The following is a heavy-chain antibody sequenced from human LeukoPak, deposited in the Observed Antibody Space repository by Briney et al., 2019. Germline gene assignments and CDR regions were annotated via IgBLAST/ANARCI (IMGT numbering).Heavy chain of an antibody. D-gene: IGHD4-23*01. J-gene: IGHJ6*02. CDR3: ARDSDMVTPYYYYGMDV. CDR1: GFTFSSYW. CDR2: IKEDGSEK. Sequence: GGSLRLSCAASGFTFSSYWMSWVRQAPGKGLEWVANIKEDGSEKHYVDSVKGRFTISRDNAKNSLYLQMNSLRAEDTAVYYCARDSDMVTPYYYYGMDVWGQGTTVTVSS. V-gene: IGHV3-7*01.